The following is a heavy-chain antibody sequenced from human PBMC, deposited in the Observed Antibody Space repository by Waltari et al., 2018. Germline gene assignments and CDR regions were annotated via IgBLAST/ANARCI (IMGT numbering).Heavy chain of an antibody. J-gene: IGHJ4*02. CDR1: GYTFTSSA. D-gene: IGHD6-6*01. CDR3: ARDFGGYSSSRPLDY. CDR2: INAGNGNT. Sequence: QVQLVQSGAEVKKPGASVKVSWKASGYTFTSSAMHWVLQAPGQRLEWMGWINAGNGNTKYSQKFQGRVTITRDTSASTAYMELSSLRSEDTAVYYCARDFGGYSSSRPLDYWGQGTLVTVSS. V-gene: IGHV1-3*01.